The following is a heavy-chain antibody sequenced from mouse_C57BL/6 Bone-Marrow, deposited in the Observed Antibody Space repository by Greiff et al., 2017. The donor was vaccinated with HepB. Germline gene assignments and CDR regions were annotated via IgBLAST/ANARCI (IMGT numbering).Heavy chain of an antibody. D-gene: IGHD2-4*01. CDR2: ISSGGSYT. Sequence: EVQGVESGGDLVKPGGSLKLSCAASGFTFSSYGMSWVRQTPDKRLEWVATISSGGSYTYYPDSVKGRFTISRDNAKNTLYLQMSSLKSEDTAMYYCAGDYDRAYWGQGTLVTVSA. J-gene: IGHJ3*01. CDR3: AGDYDRAY. CDR1: GFTFSSYG. V-gene: IGHV5-6*01.